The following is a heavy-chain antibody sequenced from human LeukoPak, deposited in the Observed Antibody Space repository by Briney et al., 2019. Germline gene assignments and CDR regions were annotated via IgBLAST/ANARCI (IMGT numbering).Heavy chain of an antibody. CDR1: GFTFSSYG. Sequence: GGTLRLSCAASGFTFSSYGMSWVRQAPGKGLEWVSAISGSGGRTYYADSVKGRFTISRDNSKNTLYLQMNSLRAEDTAIYYCANPPTVTTSNYWGQGTLVTVSS. J-gene: IGHJ4*02. D-gene: IGHD4-11*01. CDR3: ANPPTVTTSNY. CDR2: ISGSGGRT. V-gene: IGHV3-23*01.